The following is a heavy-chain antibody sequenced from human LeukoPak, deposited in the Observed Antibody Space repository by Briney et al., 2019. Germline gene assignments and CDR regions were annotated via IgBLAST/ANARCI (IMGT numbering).Heavy chain of an antibody. CDR3: ATEAGGEYFDY. Sequence: ASVKVSCKASGYTFTGYYMHWVRQAPGKGLEWMGGFDPEDGETIYAQKFQGRVTMTEDTSTDTAYMELSSLRSEDTAVYYCATEAGGEYFDYWGQGTLVTVSS. V-gene: IGHV1-24*01. CDR2: FDPEDGET. D-gene: IGHD3-16*01. J-gene: IGHJ4*02. CDR1: GYTFTGYY.